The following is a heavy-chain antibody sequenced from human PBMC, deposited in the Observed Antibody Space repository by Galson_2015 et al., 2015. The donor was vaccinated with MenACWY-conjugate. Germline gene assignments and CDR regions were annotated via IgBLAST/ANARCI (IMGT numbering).Heavy chain of an antibody. V-gene: IGHV3-23*01. J-gene: IGHJ4*02. D-gene: IGHD4-17*01. Sequence: SLRLSCAASGFTFSSYAMSWVRQAPGKGLEWVSAISGSGGSTYYADSVKGRFTISGDNSKNTLYLQMNSLRAEDTAVYYCAKGSLYGDYPSDYFDYWGQGTLVTVSS. CDR3: AKGSLYGDYPSDYFDY. CDR2: ISGSGGST. CDR1: GFTFSSYA.